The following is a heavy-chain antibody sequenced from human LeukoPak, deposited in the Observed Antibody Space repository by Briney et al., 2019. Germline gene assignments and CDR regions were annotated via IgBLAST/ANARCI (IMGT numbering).Heavy chain of an antibody. Sequence: SETLSLTCTVSGGSISSSSTYYWGWIRQPPRKGLEWIGSIYYSGSTYYNPSLKSRVTISMDKSKNQISLRLNSVTAADTAVYYCARGGLDIQQWLRIFHFDYWGQGILVTVSS. J-gene: IGHJ4*02. CDR2: IYYSGST. V-gene: IGHV4-39*07. CDR3: ARGGLDIQQWLRIFHFDY. D-gene: IGHD5-18*01. CDR1: GGSISSSSTYY.